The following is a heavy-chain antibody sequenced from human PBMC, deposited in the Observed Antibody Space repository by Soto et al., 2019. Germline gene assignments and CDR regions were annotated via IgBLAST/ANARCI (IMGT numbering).Heavy chain of an antibody. CDR2: ISSTSSYT. J-gene: IGHJ4*02. Sequence: GGSLRLSCSASGFSISNFGMFWVRQAPGRGLEWISFISSTSSYTHYSDSVKGRFTISRDNANNSLFLQMNSLRAEDTATYYCARDLALAGNYWGQGVLVTVSS. V-gene: IGHV3-21*05. CDR3: ARDLALAGNY. CDR1: GFSISNFG. D-gene: IGHD6-19*01.